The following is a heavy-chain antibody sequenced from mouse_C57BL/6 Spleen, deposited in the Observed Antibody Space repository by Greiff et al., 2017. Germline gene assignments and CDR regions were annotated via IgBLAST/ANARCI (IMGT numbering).Heavy chain of an antibody. J-gene: IGHJ3*01. CDR2: IYPGSGST. D-gene: IGHD2-4*01. Sequence: QVQLQQPGAELVKPGASVKMSCKASGYTFTSYWITWVKQRPGQGLEWIGDIYPGSGSTNYNEKFKSKATMTVDTSSSTAYMQLSSLTSEDSAVYYCARENYDYDVAWFAYWGQGTLVTVSA. CDR3: ARENYDYDVAWFAY. V-gene: IGHV1-55*01. CDR1: GYTFTSYW.